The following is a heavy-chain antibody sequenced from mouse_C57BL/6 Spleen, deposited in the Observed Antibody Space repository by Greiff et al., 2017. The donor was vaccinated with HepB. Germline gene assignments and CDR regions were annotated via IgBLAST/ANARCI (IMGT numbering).Heavy chain of an antibody. J-gene: IGHJ3*01. Sequence: EVQLQQSEGGLVQPGSSMKLSCTASGFTFSDYYMAWVRQVPEKGLEWVANINYDGSSTYYLDSLKSRFIISRDNAKNILDLQMSSLKSEDTATYYCARDRGDGYHGGFAYWGQGTLVTVSA. D-gene: IGHD2-3*01. CDR1: GFTFSDYY. CDR3: ARDRGDGYHGGFAY. CDR2: INYDGSST. V-gene: IGHV5-16*01.